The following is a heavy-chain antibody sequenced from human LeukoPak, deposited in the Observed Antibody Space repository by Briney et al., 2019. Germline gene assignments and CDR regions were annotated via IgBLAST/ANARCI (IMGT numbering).Heavy chain of an antibody. CDR3: ARGITLFGVEITRRKWFDP. D-gene: IGHD3-3*01. Sequence: SETLSLTCAVYGGSFSGYYWSWIRQPPGKGLEWIGEINHSGSTNYNPSLKSRVTISVDTSKNHFYMKLRSVTAADTAVYYCARGITLFGVEITRRKWFDPWGQGTLVTVSS. V-gene: IGHV4-34*01. CDR2: INHSGST. J-gene: IGHJ5*02. CDR1: GGSFSGYY.